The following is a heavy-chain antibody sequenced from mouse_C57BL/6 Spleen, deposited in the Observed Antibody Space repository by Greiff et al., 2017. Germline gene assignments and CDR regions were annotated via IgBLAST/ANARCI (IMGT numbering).Heavy chain of an antibody. CDR3: ARDYGSSWGYFDV. D-gene: IGHD1-1*01. V-gene: IGHV1-7*01. J-gene: IGHJ1*03. CDR1: GYTFTSYW. Sequence: VQLQQSGAELAQPGASVKLSCKASGYTFTSYWMHWVKQRPGQGLEWIGYINPSSGYTKYNQKFKDKATLTADKSSSTAYMQLSSLTYEDSAVYYCARDYGSSWGYFDVWGTGTTGTVSS. CDR2: INPSSGYT.